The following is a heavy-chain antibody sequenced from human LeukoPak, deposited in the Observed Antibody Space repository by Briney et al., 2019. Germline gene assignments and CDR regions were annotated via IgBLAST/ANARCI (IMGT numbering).Heavy chain of an antibody. CDR2: INPNSGGT. CDR3: ARGAISVTMVRGVISYFDY. J-gene: IGHJ4*02. D-gene: IGHD3-10*01. CDR1: GYTFTGYY. Sequence: ASVKVSCKASGYTFTGYYMHWVRQAPGQGLEWMGWINPNSGGTNYAQKFQGRVTMTRDTSISTAYMELSRLRSDDTAVYYCARGAISVTMVRGVISYFDYWGQGTLVTVSS. V-gene: IGHV1-2*02.